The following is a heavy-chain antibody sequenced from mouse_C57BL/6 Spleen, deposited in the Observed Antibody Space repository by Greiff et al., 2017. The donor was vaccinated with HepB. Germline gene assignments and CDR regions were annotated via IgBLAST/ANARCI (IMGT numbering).Heavy chain of an antibody. V-gene: IGHV1-69*01. Sequence: QVQLKQPGAELVMPGASVKLSCKASGYTFTSYWMHWVQQRPGQGLEWIGEIDHSDSYTNYNQKFKGKSTLTVDKSSSTAYMQLSSLTSEDSAVYDCASLYYGNTVGYFDVWGTGTTVTVSS. D-gene: IGHD2-1*01. J-gene: IGHJ1*03. CDR1: GYTFTSYW. CDR3: ASLYYGNTVGYFDV. CDR2: IDHSDSYT.